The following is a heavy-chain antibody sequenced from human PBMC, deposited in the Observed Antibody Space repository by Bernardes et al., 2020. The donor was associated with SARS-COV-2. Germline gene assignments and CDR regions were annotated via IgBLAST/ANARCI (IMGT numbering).Heavy chain of an antibody. CDR1: GFTFSSYA. Sequence: GWSLRLSCAASGFTFSSYAMSWVRQAPGKGLEWVSGISDSGGSTYYADSVKGRFTISRDSSKNTLHLQMNSLRAEDTAVYYCAKATTVGYYFDYWGQGTLVTVSS. CDR2: ISDSGGST. J-gene: IGHJ4*02. CDR3: AKATTVGYYFDY. D-gene: IGHD4-17*01. V-gene: IGHV3-23*01.